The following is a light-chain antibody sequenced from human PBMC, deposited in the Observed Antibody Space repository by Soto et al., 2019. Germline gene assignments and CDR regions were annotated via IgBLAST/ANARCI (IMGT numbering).Light chain of an antibody. CDR1: QGISTY. J-gene: IGKJ2*01. Sequence: DIQVTQSPVSLSASVGDRVTITCRTSQGISTYLNWYQQKAGEAPRLLISAASDLESGVPSRFSGSGSGADFTLTINSLRPDDFAAYYCQQAYITPYTFGQGTKLEI. CDR2: AAS. CDR3: QQAYITPYT. V-gene: IGKV1-39*01.